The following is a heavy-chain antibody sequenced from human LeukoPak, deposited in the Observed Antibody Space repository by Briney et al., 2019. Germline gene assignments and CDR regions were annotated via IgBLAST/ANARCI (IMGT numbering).Heavy chain of an antibody. V-gene: IGHV3-9*01. D-gene: IGHD6-6*01. CDR3: AKGHRGSSYYFDY. Sequence: GGSLRLSCAASGFTFDDYAMPWVRQAPGKGLEWVSGISWNSGSIGYADSVKGRFTISRDNAKNSLYLQMNSLRAEDTALYYCAKGHRGSSYYFDYWGQGTLVTVSS. CDR2: ISWNSGSI. J-gene: IGHJ4*02. CDR1: GFTFDDYA.